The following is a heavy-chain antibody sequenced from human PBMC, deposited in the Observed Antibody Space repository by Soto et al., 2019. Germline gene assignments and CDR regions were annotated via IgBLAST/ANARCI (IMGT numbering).Heavy chain of an antibody. CDR1: GYTFTSYD. CDR2: MNPNSGNT. CDR3: ARLTRKDCSSTSCPTDY. D-gene: IGHD2-2*01. J-gene: IGHJ4*02. Sequence: GASVNVSCKASGYTFTSYDINWVRQATGQGLEWMGWMNPNSGNTGYAQKFQGRVTMTRNTSISTAYMELGSLRSEDTAVYYCARLTRKDCSSTSCPTDYWGQGTLVTVSS. V-gene: IGHV1-8*01.